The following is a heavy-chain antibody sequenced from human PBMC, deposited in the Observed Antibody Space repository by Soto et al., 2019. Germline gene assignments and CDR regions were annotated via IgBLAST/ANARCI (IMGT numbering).Heavy chain of an antibody. J-gene: IGHJ4*02. V-gene: IGHV4-4*02. CDR2: IYHSGST. D-gene: IGHD3-10*01. CDR3: ASARMVRGVVYFDY. Sequence: SETLSLTCAVSGGSISSSNWWSWVRQPPGKGLEWMGEIYHSGSTNYNPSLKSRVTISVDKSKNQFSLKLSSVTAADTAVYYCASARMVRGVVYFDYWGQGTLVTVSS. CDR1: GGSISSSNW.